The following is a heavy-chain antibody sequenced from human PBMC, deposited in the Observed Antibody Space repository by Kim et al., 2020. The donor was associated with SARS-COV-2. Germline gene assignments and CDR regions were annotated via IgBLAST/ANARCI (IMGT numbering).Heavy chain of an antibody. CDR2: INWNGGST. CDR3: ASSLTYSGSYNY. Sequence: GGSLRLSCAASGFTFGDYGMSWVRQAPGKGLEWVSGINWNGGSTGYADSVKGRFTISRDNAKNSLYLQMNSLRAEDTALYYCASSLTYSGSYNYWGQGTLVTVSS. CDR1: GFTFGDYG. D-gene: IGHD1-26*01. V-gene: IGHV3-20*04. J-gene: IGHJ4*02.